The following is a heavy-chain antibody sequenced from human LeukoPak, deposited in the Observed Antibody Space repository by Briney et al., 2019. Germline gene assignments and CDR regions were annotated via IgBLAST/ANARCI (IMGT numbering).Heavy chain of an antibody. CDR1: GYTFTGYY. CDR2: INPNSGGT. Sequence: ASVTVSCMASGYTFTGYYMHWVRQAPGQGLEWMGWINPNSGGTNYAQKFQGRVTMTRDTSISTAYMELSRLRSNDTAVYYCARHPTYYYGSGRPKGKFGAFDIWGQGTMVTVSS. V-gene: IGHV1-2*02. D-gene: IGHD3-10*01. J-gene: IGHJ3*02. CDR3: ARHPTYYYGSGRPKGKFGAFDI.